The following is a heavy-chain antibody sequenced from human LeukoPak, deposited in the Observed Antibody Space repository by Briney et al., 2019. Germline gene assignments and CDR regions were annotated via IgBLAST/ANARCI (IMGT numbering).Heavy chain of an antibody. CDR2: ISSSGSTI. Sequence: GGSLRLSCAASGFTFSSYEMNWVRQAPGKGLEWVSYISSSGSTIYYADSVKGRFTISRDNAKNSLYLQMNSLRAEDTAVYYCARSGPVHVDTAMVRSYGMDVWGQGTTVIVSS. V-gene: IGHV3-48*03. D-gene: IGHD5-18*01. J-gene: IGHJ6*02. CDR1: GFTFSSYE. CDR3: ARSGPVHVDTAMVRSYGMDV.